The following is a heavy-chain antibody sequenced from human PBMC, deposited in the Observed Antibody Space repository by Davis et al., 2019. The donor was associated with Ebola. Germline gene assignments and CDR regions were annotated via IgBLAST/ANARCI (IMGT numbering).Heavy chain of an antibody. CDR3: ARLTTLYYYYGMDV. J-gene: IGHJ6*02. V-gene: IGHV4-34*01. CDR1: GGSFSGYY. CDR2: INHSGST. D-gene: IGHD4-11*01. Sequence: MPGGSLRLSCAVYGGSFSGYYWSWIRQPPGKGLGWIGEINHSGSTNYNPSLKSRVTISVDTSKNQFSLKLSSVTAADTAVYYCARLTTLYYYYGMDVWGQGTTVTVSS.